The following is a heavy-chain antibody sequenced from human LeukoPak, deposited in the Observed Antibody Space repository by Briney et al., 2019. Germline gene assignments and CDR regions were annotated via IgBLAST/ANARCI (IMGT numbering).Heavy chain of an antibody. D-gene: IGHD2-15*01. CDR2: IHHSGTT. CDR1: GGSISDYY. V-gene: IGHV4-59*08. CDR3: ARWPIHLGYCSGSLCHKWFDP. Sequence: SETLSLTCNVYGGSISDYYWNWIRQPLGKGLEWIGYIHHSGTTSSNPSLKSRVTISIDTSKSQFSLNLNSVTAADTAIYYCARWPIHLGYCSGSLCHKWFDPWGQGTLVTVSS. J-gene: IGHJ5*02.